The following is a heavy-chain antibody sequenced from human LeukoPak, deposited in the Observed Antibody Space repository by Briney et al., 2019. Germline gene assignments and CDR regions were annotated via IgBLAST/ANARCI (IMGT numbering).Heavy chain of an antibody. CDR3: AKTITMIVVADAFDI. Sequence: GESLKISCKGSGYSFTSYWIGWVRQMPGKGLEWLGIIYPGDSDTRYSPSFQGQVTISADKSISTAYLQWSSLKASDTAMYYCAKTITMIVVADAFDIWGQGTMVTVSS. D-gene: IGHD3-22*01. J-gene: IGHJ3*02. CDR2: IYPGDSDT. CDR1: GYSFTSYW. V-gene: IGHV5-51*01.